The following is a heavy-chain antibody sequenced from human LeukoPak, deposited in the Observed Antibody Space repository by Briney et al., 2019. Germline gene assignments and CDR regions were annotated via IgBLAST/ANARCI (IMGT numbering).Heavy chain of an antibody. CDR1: GFTFTNAW. Sequence: GGSLRLSCAASGFTFTNAWMNWVRQAPGRGLEWVSSVDGGGGGTYYADSVKGRFTISRDNSKDTLYLQMNGLRAEDTAVYFCAKQSAGSAAWYSLHYDFWGQGILVTVSS. CDR3: AKQSAGSAAWYSLHYDF. CDR2: VDGGGGGT. D-gene: IGHD6-13*01. J-gene: IGHJ4*02. V-gene: IGHV3-23*01.